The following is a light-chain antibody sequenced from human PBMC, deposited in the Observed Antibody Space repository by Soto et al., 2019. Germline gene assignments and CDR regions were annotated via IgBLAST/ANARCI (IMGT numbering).Light chain of an antibody. Sequence: QSVLTQPASVSGSAGQSITISCTGASSDIGSQNFVSWHQQRPGKSPKFIIYGVTNRPSGVSNRFSGSKSGNTASLTISGLQADDEPDYYCSSYSSSYTWVFGGGTKLTV. J-gene: IGLJ3*02. V-gene: IGLV2-14*01. CDR2: GVT. CDR1: SSDIGSQNF. CDR3: SSYSSSYTWV.